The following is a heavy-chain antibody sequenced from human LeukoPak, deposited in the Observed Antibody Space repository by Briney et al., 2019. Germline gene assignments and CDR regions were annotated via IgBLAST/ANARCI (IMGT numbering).Heavy chain of an antibody. CDR3: ASRKLGNDY. CDR2: INHSGNT. J-gene: IGHJ4*02. D-gene: IGHD7-27*01. CDR1: GGSFSGYY. V-gene: IGHV4-34*01. Sequence: SETLSLTCAVYGGSFSGYYWSWIRQPPGKGLEWIGEINHSGNTNSNPSLKSRVTISADTSQNQFSLKLSSVTAADTAVYYCASRKLGNDYWGQGTLVTVSS.